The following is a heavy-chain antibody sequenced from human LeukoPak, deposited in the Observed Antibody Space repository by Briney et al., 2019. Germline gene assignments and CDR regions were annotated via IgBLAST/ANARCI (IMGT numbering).Heavy chain of an antibody. CDR3: ARRAGDYSNSVGWYYYYYMDV. V-gene: IGHV7-4-1*02. J-gene: IGHJ6*03. CDR1: GYTFTSYA. CDR2: INTNTGNP. D-gene: IGHD4-11*01. Sequence: ASVKVSCKASGYTFTSYAMNWVRQAPGQGLEWMGWINTNTGNPTYAQGFTGRFVFSLDTSVSTAYLQISSLKAEDTAVYYCARRAGDYSNSVGWYYYYYMDVWGKGTTVTVSS.